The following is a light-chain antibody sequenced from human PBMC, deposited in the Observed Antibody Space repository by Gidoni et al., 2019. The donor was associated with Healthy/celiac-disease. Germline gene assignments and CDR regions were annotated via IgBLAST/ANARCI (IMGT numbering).Light chain of an antibody. V-gene: IGLV1-44*01. CDR3: AAWDDSLNGVV. CDR1: SSNIGSNT. CDR2: SNN. Sequence: QSVLPQPPSASGTPGQRVTISCSGSSSNIGSNTVNLSQQLPGTAPKLLIYSNNQRPPGVPDRFSGSKSGTSASLAISGRQSEDEADYYCAAWDDSLNGVVFGGGTKLTVL. J-gene: IGLJ2*01.